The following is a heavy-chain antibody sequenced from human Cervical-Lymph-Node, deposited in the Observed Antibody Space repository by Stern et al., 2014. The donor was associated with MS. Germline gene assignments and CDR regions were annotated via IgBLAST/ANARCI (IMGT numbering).Heavy chain of an antibody. J-gene: IGHJ4*02. V-gene: IGHV1-46*01. CDR3: ARVLSLATSDS. CDR1: GYTFTTYY. CDR2: FNPSGGKT. Sequence: QVQLVQSGAEIRKPGASVKISCEASGYTFTTYYMHWVQQAPGQGLEWVALFNPSGGKTTYAQRFQGRVTVTGDTSTSTVYMELTGLRSEDTAVYYCARVLSLATSDSWGQGTLVIVSS. D-gene: IGHD1-1*01.